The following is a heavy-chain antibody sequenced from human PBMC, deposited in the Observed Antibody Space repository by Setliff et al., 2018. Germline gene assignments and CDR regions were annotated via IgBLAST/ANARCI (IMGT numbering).Heavy chain of an antibody. J-gene: IGHJ4*02. CDR1: GYSFISYD. CDR3: VRNPLGPEASTPGGY. Sequence: ASVKVSCKASGYSFISYDINWVRQAPGQGLEWVGWMNPERDNTGYAQKFRGRVTMTGHASINTAYMELTSLTSEDTAVYYCVRNPLGPEASTPGGYWGQGTLVTVSS. D-gene: IGHD3-16*01. V-gene: IGHV1-8*01. CDR2: MNPERDNT.